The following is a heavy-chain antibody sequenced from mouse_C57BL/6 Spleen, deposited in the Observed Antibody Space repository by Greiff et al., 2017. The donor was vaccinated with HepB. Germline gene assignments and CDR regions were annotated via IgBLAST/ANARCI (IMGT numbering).Heavy chain of an antibody. CDR3: ARGGGLYGMDY. CDR1: GYTFTSYW. CDR2: IYPSDSDT. Sequence: QVQLKQPGAELVRPGSSVKLSCKASGYTFTSYWMDWVKQRPGRGLEWIGKIYPSDSDTQYNQKFKDKATLTVDKPSSTAYMQLSSLTSEDSAVYYCARGGGLYGMDYWGQGTSVTVSS. V-gene: IGHV1-61*01. J-gene: IGHJ4*01. D-gene: IGHD2-10*02.